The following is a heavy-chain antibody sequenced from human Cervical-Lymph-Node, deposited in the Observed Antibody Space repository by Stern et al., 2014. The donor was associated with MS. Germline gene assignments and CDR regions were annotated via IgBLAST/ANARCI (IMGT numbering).Heavy chain of an antibody. V-gene: IGHV1-2*06. J-gene: IGHJ4*02. CDR3: ASWIKNSGATLDY. CDR1: GYNFPDYY. Sequence: QVQLVESGAEVRKPGASVKVSCKASGYNFPDYYMHWGRQAPGQGLEWMGRINPNSGATNYAQKFQGRVTMTRDTSISSAYMELTRLRSDDTAVYYCASWIKNSGATLDYWGQGTQVTVSS. D-gene: IGHD6-19*01. CDR2: INPNSGAT.